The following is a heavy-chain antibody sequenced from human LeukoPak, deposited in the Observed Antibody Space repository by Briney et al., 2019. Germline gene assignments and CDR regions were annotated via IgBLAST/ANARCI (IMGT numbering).Heavy chain of an antibody. J-gene: IGHJ4*02. V-gene: IGHV3-30*03. D-gene: IGHD3-10*01. CDR2: ISDDGNKK. CDR1: GFTFNSYG. CDR3: ARAPYYYGSGSSYFDY. Sequence: GGSLRLSCAASGFTFNSYGMHWVRQAPGKGLEWVAVISDDGNKKYYADSVKGRFTISRDNSKSTVYVQMNSLRAEDTAVYYCARAPYYYGSGSSYFDYWGQGTLVTVSS.